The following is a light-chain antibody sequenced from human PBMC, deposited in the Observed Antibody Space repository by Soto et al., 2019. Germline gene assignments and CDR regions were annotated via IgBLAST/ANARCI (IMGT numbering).Light chain of an antibody. Sequence: QSALPQPASVSGSPGQSITISCTGTSSDVGGYNYVSWYQQHPGKAPKLMIYEVSNRPSKVSNRFSGSKSGNTASLTISGLQAEDEGNYYCSSYTSGSTLVVFGGGTKLTVL. CDR1: SSDVGGYNY. J-gene: IGLJ2*01. CDR3: SSYTSGSTLVV. V-gene: IGLV2-14*01. CDR2: EVS.